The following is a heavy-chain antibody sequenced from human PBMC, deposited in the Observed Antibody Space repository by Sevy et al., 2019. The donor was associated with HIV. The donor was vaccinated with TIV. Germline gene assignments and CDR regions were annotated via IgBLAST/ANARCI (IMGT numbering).Heavy chain of an antibody. D-gene: IGHD6-19*01. V-gene: IGHV3-30-3*01. Sequence: GGSLRLSCAASGFTFSSYAMYWVRQAPGMGLEWVAVISYDGSNKYYADSVKGRFTISRDNSKNTLYLQMNSLRAEDTAVYYCARGWSDFDYWGQRTLVTVSS. CDR1: GFTFSSYA. CDR2: ISYDGSNK. CDR3: ARGWSDFDY. J-gene: IGHJ4*02.